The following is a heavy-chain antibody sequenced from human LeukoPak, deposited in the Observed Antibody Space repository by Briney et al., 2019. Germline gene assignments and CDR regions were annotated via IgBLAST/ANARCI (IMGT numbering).Heavy chain of an antibody. V-gene: IGHV4-4*02. CDR3: ATLANYGSGSPVDC. CDR2: IYHTGRT. Sequence: PSETLSLTCAVSGGSISSSNWWSWVRQPPGKGLEWIGEIYHTGRTDYNPSLKSRVTISVDKSKNQFSLKLSSVTAADTALYYCATLANYGSGSPVDCWGQGTLVTVSS. J-gene: IGHJ4*02. CDR1: GGSISSSNW. D-gene: IGHD3-10*01.